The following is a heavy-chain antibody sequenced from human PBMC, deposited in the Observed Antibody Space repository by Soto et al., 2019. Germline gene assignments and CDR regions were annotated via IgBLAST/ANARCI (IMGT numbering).Heavy chain of an antibody. D-gene: IGHD1-26*01. Sequence: EGSLRRSGVASGFTFSNYGMQWVRQPPGKGLGWVALISDDGDKRYYADSGRGRRIVSRDNCKDTRYLQMKNRGPDDTAVYFCPKARVRIVGDNSFDYWGQGTPVTVSS. J-gene: IGHJ4*02. CDR3: PKARVRIVGDNSFDY. CDR2: ISDDGDKR. V-gene: IGHV3-30*18. CDR1: GFTFSNYG.